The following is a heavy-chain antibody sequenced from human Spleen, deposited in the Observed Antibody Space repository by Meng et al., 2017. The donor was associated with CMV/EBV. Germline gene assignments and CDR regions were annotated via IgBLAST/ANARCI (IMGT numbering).Heavy chain of an antibody. CDR2: ISSSSSTI. Sequence: GESLKISCAASGSTFSSYSMNWVRQAPGKGLEWVSYISSSSSTIYYTDSVKGRFTISRDNAKNSLYLQMNSLRAEDTAVYYCARYNGMDVWGQGTTVTVSS. CDR3: ARYNGMDV. J-gene: IGHJ6*02. V-gene: IGHV3-48*04. CDR1: GSTFSSYS.